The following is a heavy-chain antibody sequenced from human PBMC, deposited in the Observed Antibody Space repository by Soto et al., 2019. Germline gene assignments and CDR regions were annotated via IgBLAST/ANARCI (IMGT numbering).Heavy chain of an antibody. CDR3: ARVDPDLSGWYPGYFQH. CDR2: IYHSGST. J-gene: IGHJ1*01. Sequence: QVQLQESGPGLVKPSGTLSLTCAVSGGSISSSNWWSWVRQPPGKGLEWIGEIYHSGSTNYNPSLKSRVTIAVDKSKNQFSLKLSSVTAADTAVYYCARVDPDLSGWYPGYFQHWGQGTLVTVSS. CDR1: GGSISSSNW. D-gene: IGHD6-19*01. V-gene: IGHV4-4*02.